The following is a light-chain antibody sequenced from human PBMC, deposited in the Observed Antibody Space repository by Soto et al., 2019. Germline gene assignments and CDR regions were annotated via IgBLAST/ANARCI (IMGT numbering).Light chain of an antibody. J-gene: IGLJ3*02. CDR3: AAWYDRLNGPV. V-gene: IGLV1-44*01. Sequence: QSVLTQPPSASGTPGQRVTISCSGSSSNIGSNTVNWYQQLPGTAPKLLIYSNNQRPSGVPDRFSGSKSGTSASLAISGLQSEDEADYYCAAWYDRLNGPVFGGGTKLTVL. CDR1: SSNIGSNT. CDR2: SNN.